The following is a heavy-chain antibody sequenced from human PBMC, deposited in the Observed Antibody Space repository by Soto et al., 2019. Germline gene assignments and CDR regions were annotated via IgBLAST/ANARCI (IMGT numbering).Heavy chain of an antibody. CDR2: SYDSETT. J-gene: IGHJ4*02. CDR3: ARSSVGFGDLKS. CDR1: GASISSRTDY. V-gene: IGHV4-31*03. D-gene: IGHD3-10*01. Sequence: QVQLQESGPGLVKTSQTLSLTCTVSGASISSRTDYWTWARQHPGAGLEWIGYSYDSETTHYNPSLRTRISTSVDTSKNHFSLNMRSVTAADTAVYFCARSSVGFGDLKSWGQGTLVVVSS.